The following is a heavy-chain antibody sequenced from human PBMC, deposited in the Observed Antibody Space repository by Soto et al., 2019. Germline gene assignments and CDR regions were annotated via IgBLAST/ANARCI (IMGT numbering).Heavy chain of an antibody. Sequence: PSETLSLTCTVSGGSISNYQWSWVRQPPGKRLEWIGYIYYNGTTSYNPSLKSRVTISVDMSKNHLSLTLTSVTAADTAVYYCARSSYPWGQGTLVTVSS. CDR2: IYYNGTT. CDR3: ARSSYP. V-gene: IGHV4-59*01. J-gene: IGHJ5*02. CDR1: GGSISNYQ. D-gene: IGHD3-16*01.